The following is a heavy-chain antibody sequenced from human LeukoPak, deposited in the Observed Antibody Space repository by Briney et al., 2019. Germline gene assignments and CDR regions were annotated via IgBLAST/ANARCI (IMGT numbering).Heavy chain of an antibody. CDR2: ISSDSGSI. J-gene: IGHJ4*02. CDR1: GFTFSRYS. Sequence: GGSLRLSCAASGFTFSRYSMNWVRQAPGKGLEWVSYISSDSGSIYYADSVRGRLTISRDNARNSLYLQVNSLRAEDTAVYYCARDRPIDYWGQGALVTVSS. V-gene: IGHV3-48*01. CDR3: ARDRPIDY.